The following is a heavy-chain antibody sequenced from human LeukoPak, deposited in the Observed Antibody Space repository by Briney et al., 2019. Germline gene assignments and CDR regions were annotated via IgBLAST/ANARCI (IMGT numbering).Heavy chain of an antibody. Sequence: PSETLSLTCTVSGGSISTYYWSWIRQPPGKGLEWIGYIYYSGNTNCNPSLKSRVTISVDTSKNQFSLKVSSVTAADTAVYYCARVSHDSSGYPFDCWGQGTLVTVSS. V-gene: IGHV4-59*01. J-gene: IGHJ4*02. CDR2: IYYSGNT. CDR1: GGSISTYY. CDR3: ARVSHDSSGYPFDC. D-gene: IGHD3-22*01.